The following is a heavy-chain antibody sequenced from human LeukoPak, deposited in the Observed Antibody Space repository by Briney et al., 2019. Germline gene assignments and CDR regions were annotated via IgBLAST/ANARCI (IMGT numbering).Heavy chain of an antibody. CDR1: GFTFSNYA. V-gene: IGHV3-23*01. D-gene: IGHD2-2*01. Sequence: GGSLRLSCAASGFTFSNYALNWVRQAPGKGLEWVSGVSGSGGSTYYADSVKGRFTISRDNSKNTLYLQMDSLRAEDTAVYYCAKDRRYCSSTSCYGDFDYWGQGTLATVSS. J-gene: IGHJ4*02. CDR3: AKDRRYCSSTSCYGDFDY. CDR2: VSGSGGST.